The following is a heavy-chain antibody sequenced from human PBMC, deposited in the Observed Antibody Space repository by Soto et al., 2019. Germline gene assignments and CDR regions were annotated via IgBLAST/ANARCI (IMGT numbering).Heavy chain of an antibody. J-gene: IGHJ6*02. D-gene: IGHD6-13*01. V-gene: IGHV6-1*01. CDR3: AREGSSWYSYYYGMDV. CDR1: GDSVSSNSAA. CDR2: TYYRSKWYN. Sequence: SQTLSLTCAISGDSVSSNSAAWNWIRQSPSRGLEWLGRTYYRSKWYNDYAVSVKSRITINPDTSKNQFSLQLNSVPPEDTAVYYCAREGSSWYSYYYGMDVWGQGTTVTVSS.